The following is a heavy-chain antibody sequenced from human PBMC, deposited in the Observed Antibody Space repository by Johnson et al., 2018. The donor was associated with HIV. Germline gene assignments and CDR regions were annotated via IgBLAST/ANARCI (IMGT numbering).Heavy chain of an antibody. V-gene: IGHV3-30-3*01. CDR2: ISYDGSNK. Sequence: QVQLVESGGGVVQPGRSLRLSCAASGFTFSSYAMHWVRQAPGKGLEWVAVISYDGSNKYYADSVKGRFTISRDNSKNTLYLQMNSLRAEDTAVYYCARENRSGYHDAFDIWGQGTLVTVSS. D-gene: IGHD3-22*01. J-gene: IGHJ3*02. CDR1: GFTFSSYA. CDR3: ARENRSGYHDAFDI.